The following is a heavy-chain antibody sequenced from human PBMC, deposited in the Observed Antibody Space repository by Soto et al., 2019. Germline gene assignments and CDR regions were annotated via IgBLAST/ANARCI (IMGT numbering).Heavy chain of an antibody. Sequence: QVQLVESGGGVVQPGRSLRLSCAASGFTFSSYPMDWVRQAPGKGLEWVAVISYDGTNEHYADSVKGRFTISRDNSKNTLYLQMNSLRAEDTAVYYCARPCLYSSTPHSYYYGMDVWGQGTTVNVSS. CDR1: GFTFSSYP. CDR2: ISYDGTNE. J-gene: IGHJ6*02. CDR3: ARPCLYSSTPHSYYYGMDV. D-gene: IGHD6-13*01. V-gene: IGHV3-30-3*01.